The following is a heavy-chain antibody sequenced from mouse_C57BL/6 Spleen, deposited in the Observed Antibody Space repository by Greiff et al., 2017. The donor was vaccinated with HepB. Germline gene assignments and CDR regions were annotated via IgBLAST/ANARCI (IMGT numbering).Heavy chain of an antibody. Sequence: EVQLQQSGPVLVKPGASVKMSCKASGYTFTDYYMNWVKQSHGKSLEWIGVINPYNGGTSYNQKFKGKATLTVDKSSSTAYMELNSLTSEDSAVYYCARAGYGYDVLLDYWGQGTTLTVSS. CDR3: ARAGYGYDVLLDY. CDR2: INPYNGGT. D-gene: IGHD2-2*01. J-gene: IGHJ2*01. V-gene: IGHV1-19*01. CDR1: GYTFTDYY.